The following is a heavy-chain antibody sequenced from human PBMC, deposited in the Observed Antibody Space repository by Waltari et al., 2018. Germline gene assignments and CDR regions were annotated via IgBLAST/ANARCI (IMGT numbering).Heavy chain of an antibody. D-gene: IGHD2-21*02. CDR1: GFTFNDFA. Sequence: EVHLLESGGKLVQPGGSLRLSCTASGFTFNDFAMTWVRQAPGRGLEWVSEITGNSHKTYYADSVRGRFTISRDNARNALFLQWNSLRAEDTAVYYCVRAYCGGDCYSIAFEHWGQGTLVTVSS. J-gene: IGHJ4*02. CDR3: VRAYCGGDCYSIAFEH. V-gene: IGHV3-23*01. CDR2: ITGNSHKT.